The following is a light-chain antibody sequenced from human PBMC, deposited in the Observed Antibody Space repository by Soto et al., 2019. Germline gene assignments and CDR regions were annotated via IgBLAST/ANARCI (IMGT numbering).Light chain of an antibody. J-gene: IGLJ2*01. Sequence: QSVLTQPPSLSGAPGQRITISCTGTSSNLGAAFAVQWYQQLPGAAPKLLIYYNTNRPSGVPDRFSGSKSGTSAFLAITGLQADDGDDYYCQSYDSSLSGHVVFGGGTKLTVL. CDR2: YNT. V-gene: IGLV1-40*01. CDR3: QSYDSSLSGHVV. CDR1: SSNLGAAFA.